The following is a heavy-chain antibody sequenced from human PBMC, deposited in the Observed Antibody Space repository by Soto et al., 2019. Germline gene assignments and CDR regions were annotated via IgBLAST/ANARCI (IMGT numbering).Heavy chain of an antibody. CDR3: ARTRTFFGVVPTVPTAFHY. J-gene: IGHJ4*02. Sequence: ASVKVSCKASGYTFTSYGISWVRQAPGQGLEWMGWISAYNGNTNYAQKLQGRVTMTTDTSTSTAYVELRSLIFDATAVYFFARTRTFFGVVPTVPTAFHYWGQGTLVPVSS. CDR1: GYTFTSYG. CDR2: ISAYNGNT. V-gene: IGHV1-18*01. D-gene: IGHD3-3*01.